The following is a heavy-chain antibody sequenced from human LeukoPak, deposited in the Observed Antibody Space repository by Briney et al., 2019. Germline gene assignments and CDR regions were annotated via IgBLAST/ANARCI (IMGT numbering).Heavy chain of an antibody. CDR2: ISYDGSNK. CDR1: GFTFSSYG. Sequence: GGSLRLSCAASGFTFSSYGMHWVRQAPGKGLEWVAVISYDGSNKYYADSVKGRFTISRDNSKNTLYLQMNSLRAEDTAVYYCAKHARLWSPLDYWGQGTLVTVSS. CDR3: AKHARLWSPLDY. V-gene: IGHV3-33*05. D-gene: IGHD5-18*01. J-gene: IGHJ4*02.